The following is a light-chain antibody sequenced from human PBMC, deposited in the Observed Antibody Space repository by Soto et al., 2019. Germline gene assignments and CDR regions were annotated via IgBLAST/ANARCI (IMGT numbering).Light chain of an antibody. CDR3: QQYEKWPPVT. J-gene: IGKJ4*01. Sequence: EIVMTQSPATLSVSPGERATLSCRASQSVASHLAWYQQKPGQPPRLLIYDASTRATGIPARFSGSGSGTAFTLIISSLQSEDFAVYYCQQYEKWPPVTFGGGTKVDIK. V-gene: IGKV3-15*01. CDR1: QSVASH. CDR2: DAS.